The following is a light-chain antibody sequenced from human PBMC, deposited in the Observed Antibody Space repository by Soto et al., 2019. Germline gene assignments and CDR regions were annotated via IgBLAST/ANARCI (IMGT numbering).Light chain of an antibody. CDR1: SSDIGDYGY. CDR2: EVS. V-gene: IGLV2-14*01. Sequence: QSALTQPASVSGSVGQSITISCTGSSSDIGDYGYVSWYQQHPGKAPKLMIFEVSNRPSGVSNRFSGSKSGNTASLTISGLQAEDEAVYYCCSFTASNTHVFGTGTKVTVL. J-gene: IGLJ1*01. CDR3: CSFTASNTHV.